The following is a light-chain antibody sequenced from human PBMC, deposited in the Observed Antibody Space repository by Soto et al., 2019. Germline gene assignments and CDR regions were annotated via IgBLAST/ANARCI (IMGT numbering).Light chain of an antibody. CDR1: RTLSSMH. CDR2: GSS. CDR3: QRNGSSGT. Sequence: MVLTRSPGTRSLSPLEIGTRSCMARRTLSSMHWAWYKHEHGQAPRLLVYGSSSRATDIPFRFSGSGTGTDFTLTSSAFEAEDFAVCYCQRNGSSGTFGEGTKVDI. V-gene: IGKV3-20*01. J-gene: IGKJ4*02.